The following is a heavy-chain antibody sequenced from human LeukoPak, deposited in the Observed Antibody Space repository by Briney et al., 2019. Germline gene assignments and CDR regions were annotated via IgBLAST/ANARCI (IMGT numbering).Heavy chain of an antibody. V-gene: IGHV3-11*01. CDR3: AKENDYYYMDV. CDR2: IKGTGLTT. CDR1: GFIFSEYY. Sequence: GGSLRLSCSASGFIFSEYYMTWIRQAPGKGLEWVSTIKGTGLTTYYADSVKGRFTISRDNAKNSLYLQMNSLRAEDTALYYCAKENDYYYMDVWGKGTTVTISS. D-gene: IGHD1-1*01. J-gene: IGHJ6*03.